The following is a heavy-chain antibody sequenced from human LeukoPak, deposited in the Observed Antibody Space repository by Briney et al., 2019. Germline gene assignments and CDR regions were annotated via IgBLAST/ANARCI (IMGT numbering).Heavy chain of an antibody. Sequence: PGGSLRLSRAASGFTLSSYAMSWLRHPPGEGLEWVSLISGSGGSTYYADSVKSRFTISRVNSKNILDLQMNSLRAQDPAVYYCAKDRGDYGGIFDYGGQGTLVSVS. D-gene: IGHD4-23*01. J-gene: IGHJ4*02. CDR3: AKDRGDYGGIFDY. CDR2: ISGSGGST. CDR1: GFTLSSYA. V-gene: IGHV3-23*01.